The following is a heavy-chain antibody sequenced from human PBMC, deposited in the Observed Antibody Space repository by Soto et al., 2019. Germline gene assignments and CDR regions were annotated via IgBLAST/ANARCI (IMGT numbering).Heavy chain of an antibody. V-gene: IGHV3-33*01. J-gene: IGHJ6*02. CDR3: ARDLTEGGPWFLNYYYYYGMDV. CDR2: IWYDGSNK. D-gene: IGHD3-10*01. CDR1: GFTFSSYG. Sequence: GGSLRLSCAASGFTFSSYGVHWVRQAPGKGLEWVAVIWYDGSNKYYADSVKGRFTISRDNSKNTLYLQMNSLRAEDTAVYYCARDLTEGGPWFLNYYYYYGMDVWGQGTTVTVSS.